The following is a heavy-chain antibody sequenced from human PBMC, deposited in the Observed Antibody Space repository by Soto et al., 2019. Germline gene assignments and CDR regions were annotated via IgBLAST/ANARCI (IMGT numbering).Heavy chain of an antibody. CDR1: GFTFGSYA. V-gene: IGHV3-30-3*01. CDR2: ISYDGSNK. Sequence: QVQLVESGGGVVQPGRSLRLSCAASGFTFGSYAMHWVRQAPGKGLEWVAVISYDGSNKYYADSVKGRFTISRDNSKNTLYLQMNSLRAEDTAVYYCASDQHYYDSSGDDYWGQGTLVTVSS. CDR3: ASDQHYYDSSGDDY. J-gene: IGHJ4*02. D-gene: IGHD3-22*01.